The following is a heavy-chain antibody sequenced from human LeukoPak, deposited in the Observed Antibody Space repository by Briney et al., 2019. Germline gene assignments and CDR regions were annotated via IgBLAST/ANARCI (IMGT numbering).Heavy chain of an antibody. J-gene: IGHJ5*02. D-gene: IGHD3-10*01. V-gene: IGHV4-34*01. Sequence: SETLSLTCAVYGGSFSGYYWSWIRQPPGKGLEWIGEINHSGSPNYNPSLKSRVTISVDTSKNQFSLKLSSVTAADTAVYYCARHMSSHIISGYGSGRYNWFDPWGQGTLVTVSS. CDR2: INHSGSP. CDR1: GGSFSGYY. CDR3: ARHMSSHIISGYGSGRYNWFDP.